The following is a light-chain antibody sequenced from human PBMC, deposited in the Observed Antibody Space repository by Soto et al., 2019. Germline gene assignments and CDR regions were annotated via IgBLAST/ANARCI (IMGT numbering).Light chain of an antibody. CDR3: QHYNSYSEA. CDR2: KAS. V-gene: IGKV1-5*03. J-gene: IGKJ1*01. CDR1: QTISSW. Sequence: DIQMTQSPSTLSGSVGDRVTITCRASQTISSWLAWYQQKPGKAPKLLIYKASTLKSGVPSRFSGSGSGTEFTLTISSLQPDDLATYYCQHYNSYSEAFGQGTKVDLK.